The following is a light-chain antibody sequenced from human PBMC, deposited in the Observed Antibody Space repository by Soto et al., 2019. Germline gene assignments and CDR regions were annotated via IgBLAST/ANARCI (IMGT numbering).Light chain of an antibody. CDR2: AAS. Sequence: DIQMTQSPSSLSAFVGDRVTITCRASQGISNYLAWYQQRAGQVPRLLLYAASTLQSGVPSRFSGSGSGTDFSLTISSLQPEDVATYYCQKYNSAPYTFGQGTKLEI. CDR1: QGISNY. J-gene: IGKJ2*01. V-gene: IGKV1-27*01. CDR3: QKYNSAPYT.